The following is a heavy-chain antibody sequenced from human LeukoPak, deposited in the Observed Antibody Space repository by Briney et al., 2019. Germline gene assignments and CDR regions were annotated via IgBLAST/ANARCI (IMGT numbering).Heavy chain of an antibody. CDR3: AKDRVFGILIGGGLDY. Sequence: GGSLRLSCAASGLSFCNYAMICLGQAPGRAVEWFSGVCGSGGSTKYADSVKGRFTISRDNSKNTLYLQMSSLRVEDTAVYYCAKDRVFGILIGGGLDYWGQGTQLIVSS. J-gene: IGHJ4*02. CDR1: GLSFCNYA. CDR2: VCGSGGST. D-gene: IGHD3-3*01. V-gene: IGHV3-23*01.